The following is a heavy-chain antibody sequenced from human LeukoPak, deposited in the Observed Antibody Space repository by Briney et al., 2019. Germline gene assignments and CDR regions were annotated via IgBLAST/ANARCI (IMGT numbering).Heavy chain of an antibody. Sequence: GGSLRLSCTASGFTFSNYAMTWVRQAPGKGLEWVSGISGNGGSTYYADSVKGRFTISRDYSKSSLHLQMNSLRAEDTAVYYCANTSGSYFAGFDCWGQGTLVTVSS. J-gene: IGHJ4*02. V-gene: IGHV3-23*01. D-gene: IGHD3-22*01. CDR3: ANTSGSYFAGFDC. CDR2: ISGNGGST. CDR1: GFTFSNYA.